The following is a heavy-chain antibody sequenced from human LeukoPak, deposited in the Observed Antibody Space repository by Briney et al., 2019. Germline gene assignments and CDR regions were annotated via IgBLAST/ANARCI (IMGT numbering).Heavy chain of an antibody. V-gene: IGHV3-30*01. CDR3: AREFYDILTGYYYYYYMDV. J-gene: IGHJ6*03. Sequence: GGSRRLSCAASGFTFSSYAMHWVRQAPGKGLEWVAVISYDGSNKYYADSVKGRFTISRDNSKNTLYLQMNSLRAEDTAVYYCAREFYDILTGYYYYYYMDVWGKGTTVTVSS. CDR2: ISYDGSNK. D-gene: IGHD3-9*01. CDR1: GFTFSSYA.